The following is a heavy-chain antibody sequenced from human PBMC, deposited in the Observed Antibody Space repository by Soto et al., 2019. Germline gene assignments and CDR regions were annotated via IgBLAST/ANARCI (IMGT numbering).Heavy chain of an antibody. D-gene: IGHD3-10*01. J-gene: IGHJ3*01. CDR3: ARQARGAFDV. Sequence: GESLQISCKTSGYSLNTKWIGWVRQIPGKGLEWMGIIYPGDSDTRYSPSFQGHVTFPVDKSINTAYLHWNSLKASDTAMYYCARQARGAFDVWGQGTMVTVSS. CDR2: IYPGDSDT. CDR1: GYSLNTKW. V-gene: IGHV5-51*01.